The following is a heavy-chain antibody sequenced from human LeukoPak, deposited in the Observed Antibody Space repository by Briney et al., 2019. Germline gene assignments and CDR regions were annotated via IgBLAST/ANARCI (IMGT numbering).Heavy chain of an antibody. V-gene: IGHV4-39*07. D-gene: IGHD2-8*01. CDR1: GGSIRSNSYY. CDR2: IYYGGNT. J-gene: IGHJ4*02. CDR3: ARARIGTNGFFDY. Sequence: SETLSLTCTVSGGSIRSNSYYWGWVRQPPGKGLEWIGSIYYGGNTFYNPSLKSRLTISVDMSKNQFSLKLSSVTAADTAVYYCARARIGTNGFFDYWGQGTLVTVSS.